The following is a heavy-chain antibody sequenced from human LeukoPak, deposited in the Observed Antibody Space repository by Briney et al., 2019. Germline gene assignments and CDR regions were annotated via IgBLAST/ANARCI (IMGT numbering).Heavy chain of an antibody. CDR3: AREGCGGDCYSSLDYYGMDV. V-gene: IGHV3-53*01. CDR1: GFTVSSNY. J-gene: IGHJ6*02. CDR2: FYSGGST. Sequence: GGSLRLSCAASGFTVSSNYMSWVRQAPGKGLEGVSVFYSGGSTYYADSVKGRFTISRDNSKNTLYLQMNSLRAEDTAVYYCAREGCGGDCYSSLDYYGMDVWGQGTTVTVSS. D-gene: IGHD2-21*02.